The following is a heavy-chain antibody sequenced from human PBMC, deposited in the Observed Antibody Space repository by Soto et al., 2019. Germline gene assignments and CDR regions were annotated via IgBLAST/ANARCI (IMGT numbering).Heavy chain of an antibody. CDR3: AIDVPSNTEMASDY. CDR1: GGTFSSFA. Sequence: VQLVQSGAEVKKPGSSVTVSCKASGGTFSSFAVTWVRQSPGQGLEWMGGIIPIFGPTNYAQQFQGRLTITADESTSTAYMELSSLRSEDTAMYYCAIDVPSNTEMASDYWGQGTLVTVSS. J-gene: IGHJ4*02. V-gene: IGHV1-69*12. D-gene: IGHD5-12*01. CDR2: IIPIFGPT.